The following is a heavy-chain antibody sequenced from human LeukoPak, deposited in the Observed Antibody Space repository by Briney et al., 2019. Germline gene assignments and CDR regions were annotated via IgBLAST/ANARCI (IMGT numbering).Heavy chain of an antibody. V-gene: IGHV1-18*01. Sequence: ASVTVSCKASGYTFTSYGISWVRQAPGQGLEWMGWISAYNGNTNYAQKLQGRVTMTTDTSTSTAYMELRSLRSDDTAVYYCARVTDDYGDYYYYGMDVWGQGTTVTVSS. CDR3: ARVTDDYGDYYYYGMDV. CDR2: ISAYNGNT. D-gene: IGHD4-17*01. J-gene: IGHJ6*02. CDR1: GYTFTSYG.